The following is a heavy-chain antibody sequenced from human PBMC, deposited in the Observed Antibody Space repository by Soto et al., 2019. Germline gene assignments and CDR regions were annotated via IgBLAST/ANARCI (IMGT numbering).Heavy chain of an antibody. Sequence: EVQLVESGGGLVKPGGSPRLSCAASGFTFSSYSMNWVRQAPGKGLEWVSSISSSSSYIYYADSVKGRFTISRDNAKNSLYLQMNSLRAEDTAVYYCARDGDYYYGMDVWGQGTTVTVSS. CDR1: GFTFSSYS. CDR2: ISSSSSYI. D-gene: IGHD2-21*01. CDR3: ARDGDYYYGMDV. J-gene: IGHJ6*02. V-gene: IGHV3-21*01.